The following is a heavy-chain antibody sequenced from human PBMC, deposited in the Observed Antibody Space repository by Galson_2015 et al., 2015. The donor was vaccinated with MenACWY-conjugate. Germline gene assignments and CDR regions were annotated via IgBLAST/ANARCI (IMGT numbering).Heavy chain of an antibody. CDR2: ISGSGGST. CDR3: AKGSPVWFGDNYDAFDI. Sequence: SLRLSCAASGFTFSSYAMSWVRQAPGKGLEWVSAISGSGGSTYYADSVKGRFTISRDNSKNTLYLQMNSLRAEDTAVYYCAKGSPVWFGDNYDAFDIWGQGTMVTVSS. V-gene: IGHV3-23*01. D-gene: IGHD3-10*01. J-gene: IGHJ3*02. CDR1: GFTFSSYA.